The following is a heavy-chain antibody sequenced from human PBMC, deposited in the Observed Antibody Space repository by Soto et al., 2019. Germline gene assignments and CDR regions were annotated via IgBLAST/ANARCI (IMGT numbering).Heavy chain of an antibody. D-gene: IGHD4-17*01. Sequence: QVQLQESGPGVVKPSQTLSLTCTVSGGSFSSGDYYWSWVRQPPGKGLEWIGYIYYTGSTFNNLSLKSRVSISIDTSKTQFSLKLSSVTAADTAVYYCARIHFGDEPSYYYYGMDVWGQGTTVTVSS. CDR2: IYYTGST. J-gene: IGHJ6*02. V-gene: IGHV4-30-4*01. CDR1: GGSFSSGDYY. CDR3: ARIHFGDEPSYYYYGMDV.